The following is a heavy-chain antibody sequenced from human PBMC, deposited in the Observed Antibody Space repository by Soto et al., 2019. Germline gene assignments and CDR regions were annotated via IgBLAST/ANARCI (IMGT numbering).Heavy chain of an antibody. CDR3: AKDLCAYSSGSCYFGN. D-gene: IGHD6-19*01. J-gene: IGHJ4*02. V-gene: IGHV3-23*01. CDR2: ISGSGGST. Sequence: EVQLLESGGGLVQPGGSLRLSCAASGFTFSSYAMSWVRQAPGKGLEWVSAISGSGGSTYYADSVKGRFTISRDNSKNTLYLQMNSLRAEDTAVYYCAKDLCAYSSGSCYFGNWGQGTLVTVSS. CDR1: GFTFSSYA.